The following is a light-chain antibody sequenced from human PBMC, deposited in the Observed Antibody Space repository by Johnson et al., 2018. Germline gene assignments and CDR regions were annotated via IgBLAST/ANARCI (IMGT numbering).Light chain of an antibody. CDR2: ENN. Sequence: QSVLTQPPSVSAAPGQKVTISCSGSSSNIGNNYVSWYQQLPGTAPKLLIYENNKRPSGIPDRFSGSKSGTSATRGITGLQTGDETDYYCGNWDSSLSAGKVLGTGTKVTVL. J-gene: IGLJ1*01. CDR3: GNWDSSLSAGKV. V-gene: IGLV1-51*02. CDR1: SSNIGNNY.